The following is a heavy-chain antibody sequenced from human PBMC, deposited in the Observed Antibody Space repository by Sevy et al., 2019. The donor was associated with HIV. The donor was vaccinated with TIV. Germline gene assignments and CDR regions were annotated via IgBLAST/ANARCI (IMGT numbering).Heavy chain of an antibody. J-gene: IGHJ4*02. CDR3: ASVVNDDSSGYYDY. Sequence: SETLSLTCTVSGGSISSSSYYWGWIRQPPGKGLEWIGSIYYSGSTYYNPSLKSRVTISVDTSKNQFSLKLSSVTAADTAVYYCASVVNDDSSGYYDYWGQGTLVTVSS. CDR2: IYYSGST. CDR1: GGSISSSSYY. D-gene: IGHD3-22*01. V-gene: IGHV4-39*01.